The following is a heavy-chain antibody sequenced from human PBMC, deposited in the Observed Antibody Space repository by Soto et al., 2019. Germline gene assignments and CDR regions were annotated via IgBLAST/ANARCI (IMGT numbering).Heavy chain of an antibody. D-gene: IGHD3-10*01. CDR1: GGPFSGYY. V-gene: IGHV4-34*01. CDR3: ARGSGYYGSGSRFWFFDL. CDR2: ISHSGSA. Sequence: QVQLQQWGAGLLKPSETLSLTCAVYGGPFSGYYWSWIRQPPGKGLEWIGEISHSGSANYNPSLTSRFTISVDTSKHQFSLKLNSVTAADTAVYYCARGSGYYGSGSRFWFFDLWGRGTLVTVSS. J-gene: IGHJ2*01.